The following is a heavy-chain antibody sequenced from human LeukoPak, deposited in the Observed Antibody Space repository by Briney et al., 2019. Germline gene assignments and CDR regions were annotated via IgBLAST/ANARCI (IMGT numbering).Heavy chain of an antibody. J-gene: IGHJ5*02. CDR3: ARGGSSWYILGNWFDP. Sequence: SETLSLTCAVYGGSFSGYYWSWIRQPPGKGLEWIGEINHSGSTNYNPSLKSRVTISVDTSKNQFSLKLSSVTAADTAVYYCARGGSSWYILGNWFDPWGQGTLVTVSS. D-gene: IGHD6-13*01. V-gene: IGHV4-34*01. CDR1: GGSFSGYY. CDR2: INHSGST.